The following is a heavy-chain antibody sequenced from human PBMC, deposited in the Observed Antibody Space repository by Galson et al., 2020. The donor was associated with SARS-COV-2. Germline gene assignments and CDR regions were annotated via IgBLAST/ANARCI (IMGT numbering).Heavy chain of an antibody. Sequence: PGGSLRLSCAASGFTFSSYWMHWVRQAPGKGLVWVSRINSDGSDTTYVDSVKGRFTISRDNAKNTLYLQMNSLRAEDTAVYYCSRGYSSAWADYWGQGTLVTVSS. V-gene: IGHV3-74*01. CDR2: INSDGSDT. D-gene: IGHD6-19*01. CDR1: GFTFSSYW. J-gene: IGHJ4*02. CDR3: SRGYSSAWADY.